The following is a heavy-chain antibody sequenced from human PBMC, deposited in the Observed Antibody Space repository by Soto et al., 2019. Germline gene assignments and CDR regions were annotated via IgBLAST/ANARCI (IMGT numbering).Heavy chain of an antibody. Sequence: QVQLQESGPGLVKPLETLSLTCTVSGGSFNNYYWSWIRQPAGKGLEWIGRTYTSGSTNYNPSLMSRVTMSLDTSKNQFSLKLSSVTAADTAVYYCARDIHYYGSGNNWFDPWGQGTLVTVSS. CDR1: GGSFNNYY. D-gene: IGHD3-10*01. V-gene: IGHV4-4*07. J-gene: IGHJ5*02. CDR3: ARDIHYYGSGNNWFDP. CDR2: TYTSGST.